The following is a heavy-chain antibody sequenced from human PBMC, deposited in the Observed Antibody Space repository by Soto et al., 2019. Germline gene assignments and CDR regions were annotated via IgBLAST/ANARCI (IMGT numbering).Heavy chain of an antibody. CDR3: ARVGSGYAPGWFDP. J-gene: IGHJ5*02. Sequence: PSETLSLTCAVYGGSFSGYYWTWIRQPPGTGLEWIGEINHSGSTNYNPSLKSRVTISVDTSKNQFSLKLSSVTAADTAVYYCARVGSGYAPGWFDPWGQGTLVTVSS. V-gene: IGHV4-34*01. D-gene: IGHD5-12*01. CDR2: INHSGST. CDR1: GGSFSGYY.